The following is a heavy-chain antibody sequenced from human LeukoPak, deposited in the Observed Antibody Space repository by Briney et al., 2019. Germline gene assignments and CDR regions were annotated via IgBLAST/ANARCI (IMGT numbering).Heavy chain of an antibody. CDR1: GYSFTSYW. Sequence: PGESLRISCKGSGYSFTSYWISWVRQMPGKGLEWMGRIDPSDSYTNYSPSFQGHVTISVDKSISTAHLQWSSLKASDTAMYYYARRLQRHFDYWGQGTLVTVSS. D-gene: IGHD2-15*01. CDR3: ARRLQRHFDY. J-gene: IGHJ4*02. CDR2: IDPSDSYT. V-gene: IGHV5-10-1*01.